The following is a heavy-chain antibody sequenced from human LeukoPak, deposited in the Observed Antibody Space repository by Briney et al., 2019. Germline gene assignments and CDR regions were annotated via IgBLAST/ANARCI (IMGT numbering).Heavy chain of an antibody. V-gene: IGHV3-21*01. CDR2: ISSSSSYI. J-gene: IGHJ4*02. CDR3: ASRDIAAAGTIDY. CDR1: GFTFSSYS. D-gene: IGHD6-13*01. Sequence: GGSLRLSCAASGFTFSSYSMNWVRQAPGKGLEWVSSISSSSSYIYYADSVKGRFTISRDNAKSSLYLQMNSLRAEDTAVYYCASRDIAAAGTIDYWGQGTLVTVSS.